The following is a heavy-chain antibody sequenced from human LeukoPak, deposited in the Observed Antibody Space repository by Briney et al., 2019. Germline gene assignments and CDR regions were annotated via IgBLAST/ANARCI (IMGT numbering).Heavy chain of an antibody. CDR3: ARDFSGSYPHSFDI. CDR1: GYTFTNFG. D-gene: IGHD1-26*01. Sequence: GASVKVSCKASGYTFTNFGVNWVRQAPRQGLEWMGWISGYNGKTNYAQKVQGRVTMSTDPSTSTAYMELRSLRSDDTAVYYCARDFSGSYPHSFDIWGQGTMVTVSS. CDR2: ISGYNGKT. V-gene: IGHV1-18*01. J-gene: IGHJ3*02.